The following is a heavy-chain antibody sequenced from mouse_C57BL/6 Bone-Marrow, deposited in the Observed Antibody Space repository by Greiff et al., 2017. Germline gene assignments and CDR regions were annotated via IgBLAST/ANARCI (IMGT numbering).Heavy chain of an antibody. CDR3: TRMINTVVHYAMDY. J-gene: IGHJ4*01. D-gene: IGHD1-1*01. CDR1: GFSLTSYG. V-gene: IGHV2-2*01. Sequence: VQLQQSGPGLVQPSQSLSITCTVSGFSLTSYGVHWFRQSPGKGLEWLGVIWSGGSTAYNAAFISRLSISKDNSKSQVFFKMNSLQADYTAIYYGTRMINTVVHYAMDYWGQGTSVTGSA. CDR2: IWSGGST.